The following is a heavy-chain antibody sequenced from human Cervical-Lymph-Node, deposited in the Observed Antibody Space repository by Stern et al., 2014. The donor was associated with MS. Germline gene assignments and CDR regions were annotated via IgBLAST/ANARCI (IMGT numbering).Heavy chain of an antibody. V-gene: IGHV2-70*01. Sequence: QITLKESGPALVKPTQTLTLTCTFSGFSLSTSGMCVSWIRQPPGKALEWLALIDWDDDKYYSTSLKTRLTISKDTSKNQVVLTMTNMDPVDTATYYCARIPRGVVTAIDYYGMDVWGQGTTATVSS. CDR1: GFSLSTSGMC. J-gene: IGHJ6*02. D-gene: IGHD2-21*02. CDR2: IDWDDDK. CDR3: ARIPRGVVTAIDYYGMDV.